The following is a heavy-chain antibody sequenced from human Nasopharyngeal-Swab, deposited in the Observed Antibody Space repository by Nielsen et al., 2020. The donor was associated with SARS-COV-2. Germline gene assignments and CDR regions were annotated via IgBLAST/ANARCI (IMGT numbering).Heavy chain of an antibody. CDR1: GFTFSSYS. J-gene: IGHJ6*03. D-gene: IGHD3-10*01. CDR3: ARDGDYYYYYMDV. CDR2: ISSSSSYI. V-gene: IGHV3-21*01. Sequence: GGSLRLSCAASGFTFSSYSMNWIRQAPGKGLEWVSSISSSSSYIYYADSVKGRFTISRDNAKNSLYLQMNSLRAEDTAVYYCARDGDYYYYYMDVWGKGTTVTVSS.